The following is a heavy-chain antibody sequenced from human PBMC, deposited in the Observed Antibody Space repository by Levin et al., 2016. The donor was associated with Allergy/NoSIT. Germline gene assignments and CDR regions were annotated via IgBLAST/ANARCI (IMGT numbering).Heavy chain of an antibody. CDR2: ISGDESST. V-gene: IGHV3-74*01. J-gene: IGHJ3*01. CDR3: GKSQWLADDIFDF. CDR1: GFTFSHYW. D-gene: IGHD6-19*01. Sequence: GESLKISCAASGFTFSHYWMHWVRQPPGKGLVWVSRISGDESSTSYADSVKGRFTVSRDNAKNTLYLQMNSLRAEDTAVYYCGKSQWLADDIFDFWGHGTMVTVSS.